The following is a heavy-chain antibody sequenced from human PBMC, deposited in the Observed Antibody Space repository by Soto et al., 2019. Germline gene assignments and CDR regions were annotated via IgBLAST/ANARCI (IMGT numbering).Heavy chain of an antibody. CDR3: ARYDSGWSTFDY. J-gene: IGHJ4*02. D-gene: IGHD6-19*01. CDR2: IYYSGST. Sequence: SETLSLTCTVSGGSISSYYWSWIRQPPGKGLEWIGYIYYSGSTNYDPSLKSRVTISVDTSKNQFSLKLSSVTAADTAVYYCARYDSGWSTFDYWGQGTLVTVSS. CDR1: GGSISSYY. V-gene: IGHV4-59*01.